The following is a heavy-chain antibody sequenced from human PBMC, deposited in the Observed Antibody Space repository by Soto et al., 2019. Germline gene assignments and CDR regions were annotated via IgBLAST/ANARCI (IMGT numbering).Heavy chain of an antibody. V-gene: IGHV1-69*02. CDR2: IITLHNQK. J-gene: IGHJ2*01. CDR1: GGTFSYYS. D-gene: IGHD2-2*01. CDR3: ASQSDDNIGVVATTMSYFDL. Sequence: QVQLVQSGAEVKKPGSSVKVSCKASGGTFSYYSFNWVRQAPGQGLEWMGRIITLHNQKTYAQKFQGKLTITADKSTGTAHMELSSLRSADTAVYFCASQSDDNIGVVATTMSYFDLWGRGTVVSVSS.